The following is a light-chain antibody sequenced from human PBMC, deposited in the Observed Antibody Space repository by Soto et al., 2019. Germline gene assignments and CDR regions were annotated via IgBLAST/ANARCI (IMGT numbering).Light chain of an antibody. CDR2: KAS. Sequence: DIQMTQSPSTLSASVGDRVTITCRASQSIGSWLAWYQQKPGKAPNLLIYKASSLESGVPSRFSGSGSGTEFTLTISSLRPDDFATYYCQQYNSYSYTFGQGTKLEIK. CDR3: QQYNSYSYT. J-gene: IGKJ2*01. V-gene: IGKV1-5*03. CDR1: QSIGSW.